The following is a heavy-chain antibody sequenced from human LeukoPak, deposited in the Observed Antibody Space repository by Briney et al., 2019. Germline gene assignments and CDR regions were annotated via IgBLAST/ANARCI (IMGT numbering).Heavy chain of an antibody. CDR1: GFTFNSYA. CDR3: AKVRDLIAAAGTHFDY. CDR2: ISGSGGST. J-gene: IGHJ4*02. V-gene: IGHV3-23*01. D-gene: IGHD6-13*01. Sequence: GGSLRLSCVSSGFTFNSYAINWVRQAPGKGLEWVSAISGSGGSTYYADSVKGRFTTSRDNSKNTLYLQMNSLRAEDTAVYYCAKVRDLIAAAGTHFDYWGQGTLVTVSS.